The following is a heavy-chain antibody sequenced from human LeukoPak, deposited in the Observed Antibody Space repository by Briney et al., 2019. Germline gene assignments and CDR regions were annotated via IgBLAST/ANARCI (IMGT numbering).Heavy chain of an antibody. V-gene: IGHV3-48*03. Sequence: GGSLRLSCAASGFTFSSYEMNWVRQAPGKGLEWVSYISSSGSNIYYGDSVKGRFTISRDNAKNSLYLQMNSLRAEDTAVYYCARGGAVAYKYYFDYWGQGTLVTVSS. CDR3: ARGGAVAYKYYFDY. J-gene: IGHJ4*02. CDR1: GFTFSSYE. CDR2: ISSSGSNI. D-gene: IGHD6-19*01.